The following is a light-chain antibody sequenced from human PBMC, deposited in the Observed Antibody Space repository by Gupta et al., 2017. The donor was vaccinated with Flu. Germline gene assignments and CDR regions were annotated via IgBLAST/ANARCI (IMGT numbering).Light chain of an antibody. V-gene: IGKV6D-21*02. Sequence: IVLTQSPDFQSVPPKEKVTITCRASQNIGTNLHWYQQKPDQSPKLLLKYTSQSISGVPSRFSGSGSGTDFTLTINSLEAEDAAAYYCYQSTSSPSFGGGTKVEIK. CDR3: YQSTSSPS. CDR2: YTS. CDR1: QNIGTN. J-gene: IGKJ4*01.